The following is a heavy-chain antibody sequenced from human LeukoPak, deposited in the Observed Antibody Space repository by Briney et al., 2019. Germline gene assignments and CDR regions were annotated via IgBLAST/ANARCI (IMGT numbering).Heavy chain of an antibody. CDR2: ISSSSSTI. D-gene: IGHD3-22*01. CDR3: AREKYYYDSSGPEGHGMDV. Sequence: GGSLRLSCAASGFTFSSYSMNWVRQAPGKGLEWVSYISSSSSTIYYADSVKGRFTISRDNAKNSLYLQMNSLRAEDTAVYYCAREKYYYDSSGPEGHGMDVWGQGTTVTVSS. V-gene: IGHV3-48*04. CDR1: GFTFSSYS. J-gene: IGHJ6*02.